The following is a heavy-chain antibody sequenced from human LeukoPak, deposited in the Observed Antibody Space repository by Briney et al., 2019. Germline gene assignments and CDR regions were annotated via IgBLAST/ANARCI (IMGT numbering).Heavy chain of an antibody. Sequence: GGSLRLSCVASECPFSAYAMTWVRLTPGKGLEWVSSIGGSGSNTNYADSVRGRFTISRDNSKNTLYLQMNSLRAEDTAVYYCGRDPNGDYVGAFEFWGQGTLVSVSS. CDR2: IGGSGSNT. V-gene: IGHV3-23*01. D-gene: IGHD4-17*01. CDR3: GRDPNGDYVGAFEF. CDR1: ECPFSAYA. J-gene: IGHJ3*01.